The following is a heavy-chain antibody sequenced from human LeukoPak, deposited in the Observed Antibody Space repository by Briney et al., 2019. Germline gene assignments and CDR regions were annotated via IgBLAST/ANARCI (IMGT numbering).Heavy chain of an antibody. J-gene: IGHJ4*02. CDR1: GGSIRSYY. CDR2: IYYSGST. CDR3: VRLRPSGYSSGWYVDY. V-gene: IGHV4-59*08. Sequence: PSETLSLTCTVSGGSIRSYYWSWLRQPPGKGLEWIGYIYYSGSTNYNPSLKSRVTISVDTSKNQFSLKLSSVTAADTAVYYCVRLRPSGYSSGWYVDYWGQGTLVTVSS. D-gene: IGHD6-19*01.